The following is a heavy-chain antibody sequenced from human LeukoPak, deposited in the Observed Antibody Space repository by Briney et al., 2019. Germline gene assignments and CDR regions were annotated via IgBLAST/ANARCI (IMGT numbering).Heavy chain of an antibody. D-gene: IGHD7-27*01. CDR2: IHYSGNT. CDR3: ARHADWGTAAHFDY. Sequence: PSETLSLTCAVSGGSSRSGDYFWSWIRQPPGKGLEWIGHIHYSGNTYYNPSLKSRVSISVDTSKNQFSLKLSSVTAADTAVYYCARHADWGTAAHFDYWGQGTLVTVSS. V-gene: IGHV4-30-4*01. CDR1: GGSSRSGDYF. J-gene: IGHJ4*02.